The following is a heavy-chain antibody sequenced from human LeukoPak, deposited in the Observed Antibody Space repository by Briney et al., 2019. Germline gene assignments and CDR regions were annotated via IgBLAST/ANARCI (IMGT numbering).Heavy chain of an antibody. CDR1: GFTFSSYW. CDR3: VKDSPPRYSGSPPAY. D-gene: IGHD1-26*01. J-gene: IGHJ4*02. Sequence: GGSLRLSCAASGFTFSSYWMSWVRQAPGKGPEWVANINKDGGEKYYVDSVKGRFTISRDNAKNSLYLQMNSLRADDTAVYYCVKDSPPRYSGSPPAYWGQGTLVTVSS. CDR2: INKDGGEK. V-gene: IGHV3-7*03.